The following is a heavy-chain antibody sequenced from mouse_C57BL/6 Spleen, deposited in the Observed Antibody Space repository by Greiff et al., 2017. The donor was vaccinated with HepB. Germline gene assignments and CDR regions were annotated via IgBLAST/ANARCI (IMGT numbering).Heavy chain of an antibody. Sequence: QVQLKESGPELVKPGASVKISCKASGYAFSSSWMNWVKQRPGKGLEWIGRIYPGDGDTNYNGKFKGKATLTADKSSSTAYMQLSSLTSEDSAVYLCASRSGYDYWGQGTTLTVSS. CDR2: IYPGDGDT. V-gene: IGHV1-82*01. J-gene: IGHJ2*01. CDR3: ASRSGYDY. D-gene: IGHD3-2*02. CDR1: GYAFSSSW.